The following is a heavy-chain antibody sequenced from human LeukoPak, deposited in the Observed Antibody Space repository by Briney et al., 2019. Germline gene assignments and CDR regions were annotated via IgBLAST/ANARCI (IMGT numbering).Heavy chain of an antibody. D-gene: IGHD4-17*01. CDR1: GFTFSSYS. CDR2: ISSSSSYI. Sequence: SGGSLRLSCAASGFTFSSYSMNWVRQAPGKGLEWVSSISSSSSYIYYADSVKGRFTISRDNAKNSLYLQMNSLRAEDTAVYYCARDFTSPAYGDYAFDYWGQGTLVTVSS. CDR3: ARDFTSPAYGDYAFDY. J-gene: IGHJ4*02. V-gene: IGHV3-21*01.